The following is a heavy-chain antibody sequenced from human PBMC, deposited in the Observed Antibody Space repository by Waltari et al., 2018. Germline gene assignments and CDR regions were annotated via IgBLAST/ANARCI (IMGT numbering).Heavy chain of an antibody. D-gene: IGHD6-13*01. V-gene: IGHV4-31*03. J-gene: IGHJ4*02. CDR1: GGSISSGDYY. CDR2: IYYSGST. Sequence: QVQLQESGPGLVKPSETLSLTCTVSGGSISSGDYYWSWIRQHPGKGLAWIGYIYYSGSTHYNPSLKSRTTRSGDTSKNQFSLNLSSVTAADTAVYYCARDTGVGYSSSWFYFGYWGQGTLVTVSS. CDR3: ARDTGVGYSSSWFYFGY.